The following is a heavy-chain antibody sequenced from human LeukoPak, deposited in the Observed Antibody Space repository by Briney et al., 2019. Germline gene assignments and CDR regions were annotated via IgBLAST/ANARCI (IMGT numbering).Heavy chain of an antibody. CDR1: GGSISSSSYY. V-gene: IGHV4-30-4*01. D-gene: IGHD2-2*01. Sequence: SETLSLTCTVSGGSISSSSYYWSWIRQPPGKGLEWIGYIYYSGSTYYNPSLKSRLTISLDTSKNQFSLKLSSVTAADTAVYYCARYIVVEEDAFDIWGQGTMVTVSS. J-gene: IGHJ3*02. CDR2: IYYSGST. CDR3: ARYIVVEEDAFDI.